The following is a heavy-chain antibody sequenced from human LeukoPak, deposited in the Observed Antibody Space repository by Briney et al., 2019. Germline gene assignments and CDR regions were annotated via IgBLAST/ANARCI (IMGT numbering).Heavy chain of an antibody. J-gene: IGHJ5*02. CDR1: GYTFTGYF. Sequence: GASVKVSCKASGYTFTGYFMHWLRQAPGQGLEWMGWINPDSGDTNYAQKFQGRVTMTRDTSISTAYMKLSSLRSDDTAVYYCAIPVYDSSGYYYGWFDPWGQGTLVTVSS. D-gene: IGHD3-22*01. CDR3: AIPVYDSSGYYYGWFDP. V-gene: IGHV1-2*02. CDR2: INPDSGDT.